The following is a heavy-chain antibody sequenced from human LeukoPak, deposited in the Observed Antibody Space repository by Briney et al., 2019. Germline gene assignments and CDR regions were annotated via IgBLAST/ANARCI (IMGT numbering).Heavy chain of an antibody. CDR3: ARDTRAEVDYGLDV. CDR1: GGSVSSGSYH. CDR2: IYSSGTT. J-gene: IGHJ6*02. V-gene: IGHV4-61*01. D-gene: IGHD2-2*01. Sequence: SETLSLTCTVSGGSVSSGSYHRSWIRQPPGKALEWIVYIYSSGTTNYNPSLKSRVIISMDTSKNQFSLNLSSVTAADTAVYYCARDTRAEVDYGLDVWGQGTTVTVSS.